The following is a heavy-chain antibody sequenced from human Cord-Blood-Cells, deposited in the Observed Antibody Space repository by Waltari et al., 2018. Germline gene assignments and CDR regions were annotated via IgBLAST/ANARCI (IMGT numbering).Heavy chain of an antibody. CDR3: ARRYSSGWYYYYYGMDV. V-gene: IGHV1-8*01. J-gene: IGHJ6*02. CDR1: GYTFTSYD. Sequence: QVQLVQSGAEVQKPGASVKVSCKASGYTFTSYDINWVRQATGQGLEWMGWMNPNSGNTGYAQKFQGRVTMTRNTSISTAYMELSSLRSEDTAVYYCARRYSSGWYYYYYGMDVWGQGTTVTVSS. D-gene: IGHD6-19*01. CDR2: MNPNSGNT.